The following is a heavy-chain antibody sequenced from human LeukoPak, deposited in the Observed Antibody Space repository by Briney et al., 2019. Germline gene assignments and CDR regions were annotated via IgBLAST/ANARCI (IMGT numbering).Heavy chain of an antibody. J-gene: IGHJ4*02. CDR1: GFTFSDYY. D-gene: IGHD3-10*01. CDR3: ARDLWFGGWEYFDY. V-gene: IGHV3-11*01. CDR2: ISSSGSTI. Sequence: GGSLRLSCAASGFTFSDYYMSWIRQAPGKGLEWVSYISSSGSTIYYADSVKGRFTISRDNAKNSLYLQMNSLRAEDTAVYDCARDLWFGGWEYFDYWGQGTLVTVSS.